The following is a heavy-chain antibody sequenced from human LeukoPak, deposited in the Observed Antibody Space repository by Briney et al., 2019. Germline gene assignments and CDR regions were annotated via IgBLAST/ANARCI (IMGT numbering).Heavy chain of an antibody. V-gene: IGHV4-31*03. CDR3: ARSSGSGGYCFDY. J-gene: IGHJ4*02. CDR2: IYYSGGT. Sequence: SQTLSLTCTVSGGSISSGTYYWSWIRQHPGKGLECIGYIYYSGGTYYTPSLRSRVTISVDTSKNQFSLKLSSVTAADTAIYYCARSSGSGGYCFDYWGQGTLVTVSS. D-gene: IGHD3-22*01. CDR1: GGSISSGTYY.